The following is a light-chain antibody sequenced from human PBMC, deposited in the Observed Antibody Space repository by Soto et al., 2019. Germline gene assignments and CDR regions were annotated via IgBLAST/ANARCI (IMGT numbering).Light chain of an antibody. CDR1: QSVLYSSNNKNY. CDR2: WAS. Sequence: DIVMTQAPDSLAVSLGERATINCKSSQSVLYSSNNKNYLACYQQKPGQPPKLLIYWASTRESGVPDRFSGSGSGTDFTLTIRSLQAEDVAVYYCQQYYSTPLTFGGGTKVDIK. CDR3: QQYYSTPLT. V-gene: IGKV4-1*01. J-gene: IGKJ4*01.